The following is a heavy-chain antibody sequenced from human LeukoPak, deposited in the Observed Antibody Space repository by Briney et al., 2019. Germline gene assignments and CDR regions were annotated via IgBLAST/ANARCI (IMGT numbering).Heavy chain of an antibody. D-gene: IGHD3-10*01. J-gene: IGHJ5*02. CDR3: STLWYGA. CDR2: IKSKTDGGTS. V-gene: IGHV3-15*01. CDR1: GFTFTNAW. Sequence: PGGSLRLSCAASGFTFTNAWMYWVRQAPGKGLEWVGRIKSKTDGGTSDYAAPVTGRFTISRDDSKSTLYLEINSLKTEDTGVYYCSTLWYGAWGQGTLVTVSS.